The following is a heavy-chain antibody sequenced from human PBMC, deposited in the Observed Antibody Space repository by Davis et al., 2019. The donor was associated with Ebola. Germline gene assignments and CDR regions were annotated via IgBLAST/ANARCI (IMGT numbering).Heavy chain of an antibody. J-gene: IGHJ3*02. V-gene: IGHV4-34*01. CDR1: GGSISSYY. CDR3: SGRHFPGAFDI. CDR2: INHSGST. D-gene: IGHD2/OR15-2a*01. Sequence: PSETLSLTCTVSGGSISSYYWSWIRQPPGKGLEWIGEINHSGSTNYNPSLKSRVTISVDTSKNQFSLKLSSVTAADTAVYYCSGRHFPGAFDIWGQGTMVTVSS.